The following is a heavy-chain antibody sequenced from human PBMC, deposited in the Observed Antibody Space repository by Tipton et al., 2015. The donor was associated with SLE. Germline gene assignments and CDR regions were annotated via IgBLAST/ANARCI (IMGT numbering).Heavy chain of an antibody. CDR2: TYTSGST. V-gene: IGHV4-61*09. J-gene: IGHJ3*02. Sequence: TLSLTCTVSGGSISSGSYYWGWIRQPAGKGLEWIGYTYTSGSTNYNPSLKSRVTISVDTSKNQFSLKLSSVTAADTAVYYCARAYTGAGDAFDIWGQGTMVTVSS. CDR3: ARAYTGAGDAFDI. CDR1: GGSISSGSYY. D-gene: IGHD7-27*01.